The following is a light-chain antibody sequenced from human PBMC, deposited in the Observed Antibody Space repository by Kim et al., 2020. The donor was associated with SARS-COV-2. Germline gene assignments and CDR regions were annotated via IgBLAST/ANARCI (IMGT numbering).Light chain of an antibody. CDR2: DTS. CDR3: QHYRNLPLT. CDR1: QGIFNY. V-gene: IGKV1-33*01. J-gene: IGKJ4*01. Sequence: DIQMTQSPSSLSASVGDRVTITCRASQGIFNYLNWYQHKPGKAPKLLIYDTSTLEIGVSSRFSGSGSGTDFTFTITNLQPDDVATYYCQHYRNLPLTFGGGTKVDIK.